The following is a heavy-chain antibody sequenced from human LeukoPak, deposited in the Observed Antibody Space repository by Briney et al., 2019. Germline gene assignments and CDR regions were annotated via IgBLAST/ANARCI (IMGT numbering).Heavy chain of an antibody. Sequence: GGSLRLSSAASGFTFSSDSMNWVRPAPGKGLERVSYISSSSSTIYYADSVKGRFTISRDNDKNSLYLQMNSLGAEDTAVYYCARGGSQWLVKGDAFDIWGQGTMVTVSS. V-gene: IGHV3-48*01. CDR1: GFTFSSDS. D-gene: IGHD6-19*01. CDR3: ARGGSQWLVKGDAFDI. CDR2: ISSSSSTI. J-gene: IGHJ3*02.